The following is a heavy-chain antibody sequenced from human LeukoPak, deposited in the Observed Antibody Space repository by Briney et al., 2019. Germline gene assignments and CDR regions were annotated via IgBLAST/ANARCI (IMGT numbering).Heavy chain of an antibody. J-gene: IGHJ6*04. CDR3: ARGEEVRGVIVSYYYYGMDV. CDR2: IYYSGST. Sequence: SETLSLTCTVSGGSISSGGYYWGWIRQHPGTGLEWIGYIYYSGSTYYNPSLKSRVTISVDTSKNQFSLKLSSVTAADTAVYYCARGEEVRGVIVSYYYYGMDVWGKGTTVTVSS. V-gene: IGHV4-31*03. CDR1: GGSISSGGYY. D-gene: IGHD3-10*01.